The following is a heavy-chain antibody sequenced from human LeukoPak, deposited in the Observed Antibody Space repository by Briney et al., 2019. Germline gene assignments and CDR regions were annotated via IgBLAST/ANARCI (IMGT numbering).Heavy chain of an antibody. CDR2: IKQDGSEE. CDR3: ARDGNKWETLRDFDY. V-gene: IGHV3-7*01. D-gene: IGHD1-26*01. CDR1: GFTFSSYW. Sequence: PGGSLRLSCAASGFTFSSYWMSWVRQAPGKGLEWVANIKQDGSEEYYVDSVKGRFTISRDNAKNSLYLRMNSLRAEDTAVYYCARDGNKWETLRDFDYWGQGTLVTVSS. J-gene: IGHJ4*02.